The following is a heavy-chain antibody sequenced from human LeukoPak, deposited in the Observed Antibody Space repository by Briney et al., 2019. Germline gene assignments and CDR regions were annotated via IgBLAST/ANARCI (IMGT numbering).Heavy chain of an antibody. Sequence: PGGSLRLSCAASGFTFDDYAMHWVRQAPGKGLEWVSLISWGGGSTYYADSVKGRFTISSDNSNNSLYLHMNSLRAEDTALYYCAKDRSGNSYGHFDYWGQGTLVTVSS. D-gene: IGHD3-10*01. V-gene: IGHV3-43D*04. CDR1: GFTFDDYA. J-gene: IGHJ4*02. CDR3: AKDRSGNSYGHFDY. CDR2: ISWGGGST.